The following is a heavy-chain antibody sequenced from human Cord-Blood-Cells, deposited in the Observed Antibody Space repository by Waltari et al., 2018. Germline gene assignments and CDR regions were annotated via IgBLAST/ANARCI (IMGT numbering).Heavy chain of an antibody. V-gene: IGHV1-24*01. CDR1: AYTLTELS. CDR3: ATAPPMVRGVIKYYFDY. CDR2: FDPEDGET. J-gene: IGHJ4*02. D-gene: IGHD3-10*01. Sequence: QVQLVQSGAEVKKPGASVKVSCKVSAYTLTELSMHWLRQAPGKGLEWMGGFDPEDGETIYAQKFQGRVTMTEDTSTDTAYMELSSLRSEDTAVYYCATAPPMVRGVIKYYFDYWGQGTLVTVSS.